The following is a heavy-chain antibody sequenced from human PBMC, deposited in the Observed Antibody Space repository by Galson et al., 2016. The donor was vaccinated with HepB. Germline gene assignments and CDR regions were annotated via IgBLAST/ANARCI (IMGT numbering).Heavy chain of an antibody. CDR2: MSSAGGVK. CDR1: GFSFRNFV. D-gene: IGHD6-6*01. Sequence: SLRLSCAASGFSFRNFVIHWVRQAPGKGLEWVAVMSSAGGVKLYADSVKGRFTISRDNSKSTLYLQMTSLTAEDTAVYYCARDPIAAHPDYFDYWGPGTLVTVSA. V-gene: IGHV3-30-3*01. J-gene: IGHJ4*02. CDR3: ARDPIAAHPDYFDY.